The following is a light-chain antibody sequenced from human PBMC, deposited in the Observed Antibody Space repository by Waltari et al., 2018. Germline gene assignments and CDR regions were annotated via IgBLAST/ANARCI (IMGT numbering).Light chain of an antibody. V-gene: IGKV3-15*01. CDR1: QSVSSS. CDR3: QQYDNWPRT. Sequence: EIMMTQSPATLSVSPGERATLSCRASQSVSSSLAWDQQNPGQAPRLLIYEASTRATGVPARFSGSGSGTEFTLTISSLQSEDVAVYHCQQYDNWPRTFGQGTKVEIK. CDR2: EAS. J-gene: IGKJ1*01.